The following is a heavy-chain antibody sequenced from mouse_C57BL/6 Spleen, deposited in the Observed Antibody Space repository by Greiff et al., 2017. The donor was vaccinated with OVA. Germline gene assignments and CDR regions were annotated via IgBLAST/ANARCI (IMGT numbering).Heavy chain of an antibody. CDR3: ARLVVTIYAMDY. Sequence: EVQLQQSGPELVKPGASVKISCKASGYTFTDYYMNWVKQSHGKSLEWIGDINPNNGGTSYNQKFKGKATLTVDKSSSTAYMELRSLTSEDSAVYYCARLVVTIYAMDYWGQGTSVTVSS. V-gene: IGHV1-26*01. D-gene: IGHD1-1*02. CDR2: INPNNGGT. J-gene: IGHJ4*01. CDR1: GYTFTDYY.